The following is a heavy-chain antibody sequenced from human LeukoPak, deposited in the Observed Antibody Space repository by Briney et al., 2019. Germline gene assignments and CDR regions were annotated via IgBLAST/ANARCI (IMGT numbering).Heavy chain of an antibody. CDR1: GGSISSGSYY. V-gene: IGHV4-61*02. CDR2: IYTSGGT. D-gene: IGHD6-6*01. J-gene: IGHJ3*02. Sequence: SETLSLTCTASGGSISSGSYYWTWIRQPAGKGLEWIGRIYTSGGTNYNPSLKSRVTISVDTSKNQFSLKLSSVTAADTAVYYCARAPTLAARMWAFDIWGQGTVVTVSS. CDR3: ARAPTLAARMWAFDI.